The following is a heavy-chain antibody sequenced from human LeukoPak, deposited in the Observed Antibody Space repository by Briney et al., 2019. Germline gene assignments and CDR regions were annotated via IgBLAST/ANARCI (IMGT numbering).Heavy chain of an antibody. V-gene: IGHV1-2*02. D-gene: IGHD3-10*01. CDR1: GYTFTGYY. J-gene: IGHJ4*02. CDR2: INPNSGGT. Sequence: ASVKVSCKTSGYTFTGYYMHWVRQAPGQGLEWMGWINPNSGGTNYAQKFQGRVTMTRDTSISTAYMELSRLRSDDTAVSYCARDFDGSGTPGDYWGQGTLVTVSS. CDR3: ARDFDGSGTPGDY.